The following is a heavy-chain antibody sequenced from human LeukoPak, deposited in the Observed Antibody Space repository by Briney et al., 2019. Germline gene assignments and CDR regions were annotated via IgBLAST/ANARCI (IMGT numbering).Heavy chain of an antibody. D-gene: IGHD2-2*01. J-gene: IGHJ5*02. CDR1: GGSISSYY. V-gene: IGHV4-59*08. CDR2: IYYSGST. CDR3: ARVRDIVVVPAAAKFDP. Sequence: PSETLSLTCTVSGGSISSYYWSWIRQPPGKGLEWIGYIYYSGSTYYNPSLKSRVTISVDTSKNQFSLKLSSVTAADTAVYYCARVRDIVVVPAAAKFDPWGQGTLVTVSS.